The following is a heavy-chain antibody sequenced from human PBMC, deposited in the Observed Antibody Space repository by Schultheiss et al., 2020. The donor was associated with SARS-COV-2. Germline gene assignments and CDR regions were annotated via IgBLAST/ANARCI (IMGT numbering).Heavy chain of an antibody. CDR1: GFTFSSYA. CDR3: AKDRTEMATIT. J-gene: IGHJ5*02. CDR2: ISGSGGST. Sequence: GGSLRLSCAASGFTFSSYAMRWVRQAPGKGLERVSTISGSGGSTYYADSVKGRFTISRDNSKNTLYLQMNSLRAEDTAVYYCAKDRTEMATITWGQGTLVTVSS. D-gene: IGHD5-24*01. V-gene: IGHV3-23*01.